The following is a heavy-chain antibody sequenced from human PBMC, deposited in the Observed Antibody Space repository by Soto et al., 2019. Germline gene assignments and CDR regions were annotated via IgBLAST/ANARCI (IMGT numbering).Heavy chain of an antibody. CDR1: GFPLSNSA. V-gene: IGHV1-58*01. Sequence: SVKVSCKASGFPLSNSAVQWVRQARGQRLEWIGRIVVGTGNTDYAQKFQERVTITRDMSTRTAYMELSSLRSEDTAVYYCATNTPGTGWFNSYHYYGMDLWGQGTTVTVSS. CDR2: IVVGTGNT. D-gene: IGHD3-9*01. J-gene: IGHJ6*02. CDR3: ATNTPGTGWFNSYHYYGMDL.